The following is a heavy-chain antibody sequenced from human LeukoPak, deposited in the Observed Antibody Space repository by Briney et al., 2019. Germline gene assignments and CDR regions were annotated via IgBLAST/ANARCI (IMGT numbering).Heavy chain of an antibody. V-gene: IGHV4-61*02. CDR3: ARGDSSSSLDY. Sequence: PSETLSLTCTVSGGSISSGSYYWSWIRQPAGKGLEWIGRIYTSGSTNYNPSLKSRVTISVDTSKNQFSLKLSSVTAADTAVYYCARGDSSSSLDYWGQGTLVTVSS. J-gene: IGHJ4*02. CDR2: IYTSGST. CDR1: GGSISSGSYY. D-gene: IGHD6-6*01.